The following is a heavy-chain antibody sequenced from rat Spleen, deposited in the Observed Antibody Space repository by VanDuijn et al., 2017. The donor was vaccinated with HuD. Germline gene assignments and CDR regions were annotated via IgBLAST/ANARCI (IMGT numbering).Heavy chain of an antibody. V-gene: IGHV2-43*01. CDR2: IWTGGYT. D-gene: IGHD3-1*01. J-gene: IGHJ3*01. Sequence: QVQLKESGPGLVQPSQTLSLTCTVSGFSLTSDHVSWVRQPPGKGLEWMGVIWTGGYTAYNSPLKSRLSISRDISKSQVFLKMNSLQTEDTATYYCARGGPPFAYWGQGTLVTVSS. CDR3: ARGGPPFAY. CDR1: GFSLTSDH.